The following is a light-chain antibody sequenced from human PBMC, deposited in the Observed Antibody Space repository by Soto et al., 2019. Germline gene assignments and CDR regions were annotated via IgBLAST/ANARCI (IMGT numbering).Light chain of an antibody. CDR2: DAS. CDR1: QRVTTNS. CDR3: QQYARSPPT. J-gene: IGKJ1*01. V-gene: IGKV3-20*01. Sequence: EIVWTQSPGTLSLSPGESATLSCRASQRVTTNSLAWYQQKPGQAPRLIISDASSRATGLPDRFSGSGSGTDFTLTISRLEPEDFAVYYCQQYARSPPTFGQGTKVDIK.